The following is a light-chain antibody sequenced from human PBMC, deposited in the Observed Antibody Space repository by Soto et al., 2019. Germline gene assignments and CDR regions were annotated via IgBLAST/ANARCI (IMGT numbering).Light chain of an antibody. V-gene: IGKV1-39*01. CDR2: SSS. J-gene: IGKJ4*01. Sequence: DIQMTQSPSSLSASVGDRVTITCRASQSIGNYVNWYQKKPGKAPNLLLRSSSIWEGGVPSRLSGSGSGTDFALTITSLQREDFATYYCQQSYNNPVTFGGGTTVE. CDR1: QSIGNY. CDR3: QQSYNNPVT.